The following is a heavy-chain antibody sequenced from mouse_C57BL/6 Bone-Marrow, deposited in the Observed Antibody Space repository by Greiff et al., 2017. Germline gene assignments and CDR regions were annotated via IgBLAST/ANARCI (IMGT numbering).Heavy chain of an antibody. CDR1: GYSFTGYY. D-gene: IGHD2-3*01. J-gene: IGHJ4*01. Sequence: VQLQQSGPELVKPGASVKISCKASGYSFTGYYMNWVKQSPEKSLEWIGEINPSTGGTTYNQKFKAKATLTVDKSSSTAYMQLKRLTSEDSAVYYCAREGWLLPYAMDYWGQGTSVTVSS. CDR3: AREGWLLPYAMDY. CDR2: INPSTGGT. V-gene: IGHV1-42*01.